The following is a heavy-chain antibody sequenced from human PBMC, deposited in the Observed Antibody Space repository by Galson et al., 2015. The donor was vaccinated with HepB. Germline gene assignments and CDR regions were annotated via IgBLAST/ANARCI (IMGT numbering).Heavy chain of an antibody. J-gene: IGHJ5*02. CDR1: GFTFSSYS. Sequence: SLRLSCAAYGFTFSSYSMNWVRQAPGKGLEWVSSISSSSSYIYYADSVKGRFTISRDNAKNSLYLQMNSLRAEDTAVYYCARDPLPYSSSWYFWFDPWGQGTLVTVSS. CDR3: ARDPLPYSSSWYFWFDP. D-gene: IGHD6-13*01. V-gene: IGHV3-21*01. CDR2: ISSSSSYI.